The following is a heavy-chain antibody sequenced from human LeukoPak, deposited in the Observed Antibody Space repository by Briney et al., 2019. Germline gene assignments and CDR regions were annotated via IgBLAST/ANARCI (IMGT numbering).Heavy chain of an antibody. CDR2: ISSSSSTI. Sequence: GGSLRLSCAASGLTFSSYSMNWVRQAPGKGLEWVSYISSSSSTIYYADSVKGRFTISRDNAKNSLYLQMNSLRAEDTAVYYCAREGSYYDSSGYLDAFDIWGQGTMVTVSS. CDR1: GLTFSSYS. CDR3: AREGSYYDSSGYLDAFDI. D-gene: IGHD3-22*01. V-gene: IGHV3-48*01. J-gene: IGHJ3*02.